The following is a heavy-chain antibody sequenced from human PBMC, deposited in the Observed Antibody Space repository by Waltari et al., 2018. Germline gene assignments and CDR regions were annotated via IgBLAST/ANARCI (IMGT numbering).Heavy chain of an antibody. V-gene: IGHV4-61*02. CDR3: ARERRIAAAGTSDY. CDR2: IYTSGST. Sequence: QVQLQESGPGLVKPSQTLSLTCTVSGGPISSRSYYLSWTLQPAGKGLEWIGRIYTSGSTNYNPSLKSRVTISVDTSKNQFSLKLSSVTAADTAVYYCARERRIAAAGTSDYWGQGTLVTVSS. J-gene: IGHJ4*02. D-gene: IGHD6-13*01. CDR1: GGPISSRSYY.